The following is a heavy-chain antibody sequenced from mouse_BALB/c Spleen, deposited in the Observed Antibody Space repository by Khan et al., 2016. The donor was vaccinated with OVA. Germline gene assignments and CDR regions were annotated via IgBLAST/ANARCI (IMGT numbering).Heavy chain of an antibody. CDR3: ATGYFGDVEFVY. J-gene: IGHJ3*01. CDR1: GFTFTSSW. D-gene: IGHD2-13*01. Sequence: QVQLQQSGAELVKPGASVKLSCKTSGFTFTSSWMQWVKQRPGQGLGWIGQIFPGTGTTYYNENFKGKATLTVDTSSSTAYMQLSSLTSEDSAVYFCATGYFGDVEFVYWGQGTLVTVSP. CDR2: IFPGTGTT. V-gene: IGHV1S132*01.